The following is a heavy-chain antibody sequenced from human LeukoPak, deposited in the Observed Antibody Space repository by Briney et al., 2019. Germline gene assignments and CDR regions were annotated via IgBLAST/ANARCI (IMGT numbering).Heavy chain of an antibody. CDR2: ISSSSSTI. CDR1: GFTFSSYS. CDR3: ARDRAIWSGYFSGGYMDV. V-gene: IGHV3-48*01. D-gene: IGHD3-3*01. Sequence: GGSLRLSCAVSGFTFSSYSMNWVRKAPGKGLGLVSYISSSSSTIYYAYAVKGGFTISIDNAKNSLYLQMNSLRAEDTAVYFCARDRAIWSGYFSGGYMDVWGKGTTVTVSS. J-gene: IGHJ6*03.